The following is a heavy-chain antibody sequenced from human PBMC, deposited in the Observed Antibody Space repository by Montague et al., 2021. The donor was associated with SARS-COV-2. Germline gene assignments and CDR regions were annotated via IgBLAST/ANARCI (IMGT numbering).Heavy chain of an antibody. CDR1: GFTFSSYS. V-gene: IGHV3-21*01. CDR3: ARDPHYDILTGYYSY. D-gene: IGHD3-9*01. CDR2: ISSSSSYI. J-gene: IGHJ4*02. Sequence: SLRLSCAASGFTFSSYSMNWVRQAPGKGLEWVSSISSSSSYIYYADSVKGRFTISRDNAKNSLYLQMNSLRAEDTAVYYRARDPHYDILTGYYSYWGQGTLVTVSS.